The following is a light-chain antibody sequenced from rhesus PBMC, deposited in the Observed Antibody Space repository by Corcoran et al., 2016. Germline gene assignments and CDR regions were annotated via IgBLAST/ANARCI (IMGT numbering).Light chain of an antibody. CDR1: SSDVGAYNY. V-gene: IGLV2S7*01. J-gene: IGLJ1*01. CDR2: AVS. CDR3: CSYTSTHTFI. Sequence: QAAPTQPPSVSGSPGQSVTISCTGTSSDVGAYNYVSWYQQHPGKAPNVMIYAVSTRPTGVSDRFSGSKSGNTASLTISVLQAEDEADYYGCSYTSTHTFIFGGGTRLTVL.